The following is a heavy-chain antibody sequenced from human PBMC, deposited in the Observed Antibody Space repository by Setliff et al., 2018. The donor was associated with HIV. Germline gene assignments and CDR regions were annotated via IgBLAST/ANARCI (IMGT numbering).Heavy chain of an antibody. CDR3: ARVPHRVVGTTTLLYHFDY. V-gene: IGHV4-38-2*01. J-gene: IGHJ4*02. CDR2: IHHSGTT. D-gene: IGHD1-26*01. CDR1: GYSISSGYY. Sequence: SETLSLTCAVSGYSISSGYYWAWIRQSPGKGLNWIGSIHHSGTTYYNPSLKSRVTISVDTTTNQVSLQVNSVTAVDTAVYYCARVPHRVVGTTTLLYHFDYWGLGTLVTVSS.